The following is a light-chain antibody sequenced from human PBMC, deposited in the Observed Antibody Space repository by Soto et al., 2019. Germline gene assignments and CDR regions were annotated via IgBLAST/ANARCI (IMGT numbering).Light chain of an antibody. CDR1: QDVSIW. J-gene: IGKJ4*01. Sequence: DIQMTQSPSSLSASVGEKVTITCRASQDVSIWLAWFQQKPGEAPKLLIYGASSLQSGVPSRFSGTGSGTDFTLTINSLQPEDFATYYCLQAKSFPRTFGGGTKVEVK. CDR3: LQAKSFPRT. V-gene: IGKV1-12*01. CDR2: GAS.